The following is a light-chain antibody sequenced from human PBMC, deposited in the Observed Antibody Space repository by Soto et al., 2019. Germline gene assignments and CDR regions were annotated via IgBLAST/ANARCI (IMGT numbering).Light chain of an antibody. V-gene: IGKV3-11*01. J-gene: IGKJ4*01. CDR1: QSVSTS. CDR3: QQRSGWLT. Sequence: ELVLTQSPATLSLSTGETATLSCRASQSVSTSLAWYQQKPGQAPRLLIYDALHRATDIPARFSGSGAGTDFTLNSSNLEAEDFEVYYCQQRSGWLTFGGGTKVEIK. CDR2: DAL.